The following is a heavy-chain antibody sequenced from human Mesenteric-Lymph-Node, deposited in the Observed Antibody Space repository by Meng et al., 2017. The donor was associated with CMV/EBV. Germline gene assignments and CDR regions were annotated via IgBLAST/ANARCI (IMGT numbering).Heavy chain of an antibody. CDR2: INPNSGGT. CDR3: ARGNYDSSGPDDY. V-gene: IGHV1-2*02. J-gene: IGHJ4*02. Sequence: SVKVSCKASGYTFTGYYMHWVRQAPGQGLEWMGWINPNSGGTNYAQKFQGRVTMTRDTSISTAYMELSRLRSDDTAVYYCARGNYDSSGPDDYWGQGTLVTVSS. D-gene: IGHD3-22*01. CDR1: GYTFTGYY.